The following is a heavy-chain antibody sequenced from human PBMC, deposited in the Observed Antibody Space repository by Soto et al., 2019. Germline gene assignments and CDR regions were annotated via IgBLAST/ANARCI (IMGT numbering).Heavy chain of an antibody. D-gene: IGHD3-22*01. CDR2: IIPIFGTA. Sequence: QVQLVQSGAEVKKPGSSVKVSCKASGGTFSSYAISWVRQAPGQGLEWMGGIIPIFGTANYAQKFQGRVTITADESTSKAYMELSSLRSEDTAVYYCARDRNYYDGPWNAFDIWGQGTMVTVSS. CDR1: GGTFSSYA. V-gene: IGHV1-69*01. CDR3: ARDRNYYDGPWNAFDI. J-gene: IGHJ3*02.